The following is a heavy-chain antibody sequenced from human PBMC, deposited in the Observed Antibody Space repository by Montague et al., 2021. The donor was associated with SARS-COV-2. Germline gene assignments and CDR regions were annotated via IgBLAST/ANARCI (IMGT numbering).Heavy chain of an antibody. CDR3: ASPRKSYTAADSSFDY. V-gene: IGHV3-30-3*01. CDR1: GFTFSSYA. CDR2: ISYDGSNK. Sequence: SLRLSCAASGFTFSSYAMHWVRQAPGKGLEWVAVISYDGSNKYYADSVKGRFTISRDNSKNTLYLQTNSLRAEDTAVYYCASPRKSYTAADSSFDYWGQGTLVTVSS. J-gene: IGHJ4*02. D-gene: IGHD3-22*01.